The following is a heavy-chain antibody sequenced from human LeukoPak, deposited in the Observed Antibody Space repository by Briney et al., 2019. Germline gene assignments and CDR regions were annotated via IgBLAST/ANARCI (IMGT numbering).Heavy chain of an antibody. CDR3: TTGTMIVEDAFDI. D-gene: IGHD3-22*01. J-gene: IGHJ3*02. Sequence: GGSLRLSCAASGFTFSNAWMSWVRQAPGKGLEWVGRIKSKTDGGTTDYAAPVKGRFTISRDDSKNTLYLQMNSLKTEDTAVYYCTTGTMIVEDAFDIWGQGTMVTVSS. V-gene: IGHV3-15*01. CDR1: GFTFSNAW. CDR2: IKSKTDGGTT.